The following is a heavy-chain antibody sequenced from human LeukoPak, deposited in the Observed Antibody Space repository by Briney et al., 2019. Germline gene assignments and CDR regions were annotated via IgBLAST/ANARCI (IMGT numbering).Heavy chain of an antibody. V-gene: IGHV4-39*07. D-gene: IGHD1-26*01. CDR2: IYYSGST. CDR1: GGSISSSSYY. Sequence: SETLSLTCTVSGGSISSSSYYWGWIRQPPGKGLEWIGSIYYSGSTYYNPSLKSRVTISVDTSKNQFSLKLSSVTAADTAVYYCARQEWELYFDYWGQGPWSPSPQ. CDR3: ARQEWELYFDY. J-gene: IGHJ4*02.